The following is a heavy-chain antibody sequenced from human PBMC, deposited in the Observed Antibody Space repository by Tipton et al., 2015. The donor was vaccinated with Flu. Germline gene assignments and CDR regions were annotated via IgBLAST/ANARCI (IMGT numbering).Heavy chain of an antibody. J-gene: IGHJ4*02. CDR2: LYPSGTP. Sequence: TLSLTCTVSSGSIRSTNYFCAWIRQPPGKRLELIGSLYPSGTPYYNPSLKSRVTISVDTSKSQFSLMLRSVTAADTAVYYCARLSYYDVDLKNFYFDYWGQGALVTVSS. CDR1: SGSIRSTNYF. CDR3: ARLSYYDVDLKNFYFDY. V-gene: IGHV4-39*01. D-gene: IGHD3-10*02.